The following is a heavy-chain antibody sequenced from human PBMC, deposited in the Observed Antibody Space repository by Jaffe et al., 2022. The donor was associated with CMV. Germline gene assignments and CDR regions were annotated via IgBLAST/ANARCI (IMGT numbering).Heavy chain of an antibody. CDR3: AKDRGGGIRVFGVDHYYGMDV. D-gene: IGHD3-3*01. V-gene: IGHV3-30*18. J-gene: IGHJ6*02. CDR1: GFTFSGSG. Sequence: QVHVVESGGGVVQPGTSLRLSCAASGFTFSGSGMHWVRQAPGKGLEWVAVISHDGSNIYYGDSVRGRFTISRDNPKNTLYLQMNSLRVEDTAVYYCAKDRGGGIRVFGVDHYYGMDVWGQGTTVTVSS. CDR2: ISHDGSNI.